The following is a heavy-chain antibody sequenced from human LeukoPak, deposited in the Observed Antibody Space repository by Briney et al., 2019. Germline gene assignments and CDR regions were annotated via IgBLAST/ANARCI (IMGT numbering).Heavy chain of an antibody. CDR2: IYYSGST. CDR1: GDSMSSYF. D-gene: IGHD5-18*01. V-gene: IGHV4-59*12. CDR3: ARDGYAGYSYGLNWFDP. J-gene: IGHJ5*02. Sequence: SETLSLICTVSGDSMSSYFWSWIRQPPGKGLEWIGSIYYSGSTYYNPSLKSRVTISVDTSKNQFSLKLSSVTAADTAVYYCARDGYAGYSYGLNWFDPWGQGTLVTVSS.